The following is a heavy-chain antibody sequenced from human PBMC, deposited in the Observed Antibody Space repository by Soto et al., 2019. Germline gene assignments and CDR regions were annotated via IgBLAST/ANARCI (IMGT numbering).Heavy chain of an antibody. CDR2: ISWNSGTI. Sequence: EVQLVESGGGLVQPGRSLRLSCAASRFTFDDYAMHWVRQVPGKGLEWVSGISWNSGTIAYADSVKGRFTISRDNAKNSLYLQMDSLRADDTAVYYCAKDSESSGPVYGGHSDYWGQGTPVTVSS. D-gene: IGHD4-17*01. CDR1: RFTFDDYA. J-gene: IGHJ4*02. CDR3: AKDSESSGPVYGGHSDY. V-gene: IGHV3-9*01.